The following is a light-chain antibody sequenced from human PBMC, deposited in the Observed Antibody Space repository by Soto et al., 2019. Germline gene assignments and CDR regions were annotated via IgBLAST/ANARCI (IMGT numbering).Light chain of an antibody. CDR1: SSNIGSNT. CDR3: AAWDDSLSGPNWV. CDR2: SNN. J-gene: IGLJ3*02. Sequence: QSVLTQPPSASGTPGQRGTISFSGSSSNIGSNTVNWYQQLPGTAPKLLSYSNNQRPSGVPDRFSGSKSGTSASLAISGLQSEDEADYYCAAWDDSLSGPNWVFGGGTKVTV. V-gene: IGLV1-44*01.